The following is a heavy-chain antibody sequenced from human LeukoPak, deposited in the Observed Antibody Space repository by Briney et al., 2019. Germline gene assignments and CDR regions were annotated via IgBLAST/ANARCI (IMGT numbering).Heavy chain of an antibody. J-gene: IGHJ3*02. CDR3: ARLYYGGAFDI. D-gene: IGHD3-22*01. V-gene: IGHV4-39*01. CDR1: GGSISSSSYY. CDR2: IYYSGST. Sequence: PSETLSLTCTVSGGSISSSSYYWGWIRQPPGKGLEWIGSIYYSGSTYYNPSLKSRVTISVDTSKNQFSLKLSSVAAADTAVYYCARLYYGGAFDIWGQGTMVTVSS.